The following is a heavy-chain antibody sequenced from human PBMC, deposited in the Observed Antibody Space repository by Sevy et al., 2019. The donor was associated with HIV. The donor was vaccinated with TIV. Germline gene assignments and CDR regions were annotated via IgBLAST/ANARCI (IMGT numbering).Heavy chain of an antibody. CDR1: GFSFSSYA. V-gene: IGHV3-30-3*01. Sequence: GSLRLSCAASGFSFSSYAMHWVRQAPGKGLEWVAVMSYDGNDKSYADSVKGRFTISRDNSKNTLYLQMNSLRPEDTAVYYCARDNFLYFWSGFYDFWGHGTLVIVSS. CDR3: ARDNFLYFWSGFYDF. J-gene: IGHJ4*01. CDR2: MSYDGNDK. D-gene: IGHD3-3*01.